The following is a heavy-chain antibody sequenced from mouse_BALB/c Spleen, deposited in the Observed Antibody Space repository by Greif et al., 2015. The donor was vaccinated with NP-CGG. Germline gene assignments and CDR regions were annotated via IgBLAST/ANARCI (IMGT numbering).Heavy chain of an antibody. CDR2: IRSKSNNYAT. J-gene: IGHJ4*01. D-gene: IGHD3-1*01. Sequence: EVKLVESGGGLVQPKGSLKLSCAASGFTFNTYAMNWVRQAPGKGLEWVARIRSKSNNYATYYADSVKDRFTISRDDSQSMLYLQMNNLKTEDTAMYYCVRQLGLQGAMDYWGQGTSVTVSS. CDR1: GFTFNTYA. V-gene: IGHV10-1*02. CDR3: VRQLGLQGAMDY.